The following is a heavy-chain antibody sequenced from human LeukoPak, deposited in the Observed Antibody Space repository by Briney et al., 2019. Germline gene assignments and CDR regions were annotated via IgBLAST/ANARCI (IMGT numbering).Heavy chain of an antibody. CDR3: ARYDFWSGSQRWDYFDY. Sequence: SLRLSCAASGFTFSSYTMHWVRQAPGKGLEWVAVISNDGNNKYYADSVKGRFTISRDNSKNTLYLQMNGLRAEDTAVYYCARYDFWSGSQRWDYFDYWGQGTLVTVSS. V-gene: IGHV3-30-3*01. D-gene: IGHD3-3*01. J-gene: IGHJ4*02. CDR1: GFTFSSYT. CDR2: ISNDGNNK.